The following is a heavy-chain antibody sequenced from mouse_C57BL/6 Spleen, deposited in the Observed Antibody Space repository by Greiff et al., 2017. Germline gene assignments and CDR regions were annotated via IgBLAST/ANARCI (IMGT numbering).Heavy chain of an antibody. D-gene: IGHD2-4*01. V-gene: IGHV8-8*01. CDR1: GFSLSTFGMG. CDR2: IWWDDDK. CDR3: APYYDYDGGYFDV. J-gene: IGHJ1*03. Sequence: QVQLKESGPGILQPSQTLSLTCSFSGFSLSTFGMGVGWIRQPSGKGLEWLAHIWWDDDKYYNPALKSRLTISKDTSKNQVFLKIANVDTADTATYYCAPYYDYDGGYFDVWGTGTTVTVSS.